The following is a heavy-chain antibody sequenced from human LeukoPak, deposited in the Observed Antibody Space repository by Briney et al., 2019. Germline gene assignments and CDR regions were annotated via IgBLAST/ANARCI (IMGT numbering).Heavy chain of an antibody. CDR1: GYTISNYG. J-gene: IGHJ4*02. Sequence: PGGSLRLSCEVSGYTISNYGMHWVRQAPGKGLEWVAVIWYEENDKYYVDPVKRRFTISRENSKNTLYLQMNSLRGEDTAIYYCARDGRHLKRGPRRPFDYWGQGTLVTVSS. CDR2: IWYEENDK. V-gene: IGHV3-33*01. D-gene: IGHD3-16*01. CDR3: ARDGRHLKRGPRRPFDY.